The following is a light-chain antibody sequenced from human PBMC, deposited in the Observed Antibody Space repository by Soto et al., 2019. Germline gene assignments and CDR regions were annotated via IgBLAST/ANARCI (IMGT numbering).Light chain of an antibody. CDR2: KAS. V-gene: IGKV1-5*03. CDR1: QSISSW. Sequence: DIQMTQSPSTLSASVGDRVTITCRASQSISSWLAWYQQKPGKAPKLLIYKASSLESGVPSRFSGRGSGTEVTRTVSGLQPDDFATYYCQQYNSYPLTVGGGTKVEIK. J-gene: IGKJ4*01. CDR3: QQYNSYPLT.